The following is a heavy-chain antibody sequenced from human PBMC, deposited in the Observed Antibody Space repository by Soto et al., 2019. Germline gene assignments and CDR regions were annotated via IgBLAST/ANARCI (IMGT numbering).Heavy chain of an antibody. CDR3: ARGSSGWYGWSAEYFQH. V-gene: IGHV1-8*01. CDR2: MNPNSGNT. D-gene: IGHD6-19*01. J-gene: IGHJ1*01. Sequence: QVQLVQSGAEVKKPGASVKVSCKASGYTFSSYDINWVRQATGQGLEWMGWMNPNSGNTGYAQKFQGRVTMTRKTAXSXXDRELSSLRSEDTAVYYCARGSSGWYGWSAEYFQHWGQGTLVTVSS. CDR1: GYTFSSYD.